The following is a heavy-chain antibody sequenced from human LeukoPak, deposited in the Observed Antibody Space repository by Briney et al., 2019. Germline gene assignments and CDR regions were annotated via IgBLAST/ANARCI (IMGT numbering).Heavy chain of an antibody. CDR1: GGSFSGYY. Sequence: ASETLSLTCAVYGGSFSGYYWSWIRQPPGKGLEWIGEINHSGSTNYNLSLKSRVTISVDTSKNQLSLKLGSVTAADTAVYFCARGPPTDYYDSSGFYYVFDYWGQGTLVTVSS. CDR2: INHSGST. J-gene: IGHJ4*02. D-gene: IGHD3-22*01. V-gene: IGHV4-34*01. CDR3: ARGPPTDYYDSSGFYYVFDY.